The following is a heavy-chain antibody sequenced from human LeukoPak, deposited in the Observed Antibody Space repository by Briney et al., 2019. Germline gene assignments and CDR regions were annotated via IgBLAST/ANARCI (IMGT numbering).Heavy chain of an antibody. CDR1: GDSVSSNSAA. Sequence: RSQTLSLTCATSGDSVSSNSAAWNWIRQSPSRGLEWLGRTYYRSKWYTYYAVSVKSRISINRDTSKNQISLQLNSVTPEDTAVYYCARSTGPIDYWGQGTLVTVSS. V-gene: IGHV6-1*01. D-gene: IGHD1-1*01. CDR3: ARSTGPIDY. CDR2: TYYRSKWYT. J-gene: IGHJ4*02.